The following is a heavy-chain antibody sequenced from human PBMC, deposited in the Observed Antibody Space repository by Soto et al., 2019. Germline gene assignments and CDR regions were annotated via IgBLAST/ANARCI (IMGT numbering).Heavy chain of an antibody. CDR1: GGTFSSYA. V-gene: IGHV1-69*13. D-gene: IGHD1-26*01. Sequence: ASVKVSCKASGGTFSSYAISWVRQAPGQGLEWMGGIIPIFGTANYAQKFQGRVTITADESTSTAYMELSSLRSEDTAVYYCARDSGGATGPPDYWGQGTLVTVSS. CDR2: IIPIFGTA. J-gene: IGHJ4*02. CDR3: ARDSGGATGPPDY.